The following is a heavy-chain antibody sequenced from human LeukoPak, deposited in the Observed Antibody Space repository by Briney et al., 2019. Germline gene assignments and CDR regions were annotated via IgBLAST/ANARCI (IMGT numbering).Heavy chain of an antibody. CDR2: IYYSGST. CDR1: GGSISSSSYY. D-gene: IGHD3-22*01. J-gene: IGHJ4*02. V-gene: IGHV4-39*01. Sequence: SETLSLTCTVSGGSISSSSYYWGWIRQPPGKGLEWIGSIYYSGSTYYNPSLKSRVTISVDTSKNQFSLKLSSVTAADTAVYYCARRYDYDSSGYWAYFDYWGQGTLVTVSS. CDR3: ARRYDYDSSGYWAYFDY.